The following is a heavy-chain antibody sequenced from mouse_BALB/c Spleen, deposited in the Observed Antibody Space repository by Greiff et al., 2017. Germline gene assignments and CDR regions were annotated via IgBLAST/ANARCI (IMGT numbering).Heavy chain of an antibody. V-gene: IGHV7-3*02. J-gene: IGHJ1*01. CDR3: ARGSTMITTGYFDV. CDR1: GFTFTDYY. CDR2: IRNKANGYTT. D-gene: IGHD2-4*01. Sequence: DVMLVESGGGLVQPGGSLRLSCATSGFTFTDYYMSWVRQPPGKALEWLGFIRNKANGYTTEYSASVKGRFTISRDNSQSILYLQMNTLGAEDSATYYSARGSTMITTGYFDVWGAGTTVTVSS.